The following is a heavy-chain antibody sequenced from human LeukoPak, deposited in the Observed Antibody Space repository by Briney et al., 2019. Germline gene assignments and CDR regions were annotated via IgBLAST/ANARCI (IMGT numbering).Heavy chain of an antibody. V-gene: IGHV4-34*01. CDR3: ARGRQYYYGSGGFFWHFDY. CDR2: INHSGST. Sequence: SETLSLTCAVYGGSFSGYYWSWIRQPPGKGLEWIGEINHSGSTNYNPSLKSRVTISVDTSKNQFSLKLSSVTAADTAVYYCARGRQYYYGSGGFFWHFDYGGQGTLVTVSS. J-gene: IGHJ4*02. D-gene: IGHD3-10*01. CDR1: GGSFSGYY.